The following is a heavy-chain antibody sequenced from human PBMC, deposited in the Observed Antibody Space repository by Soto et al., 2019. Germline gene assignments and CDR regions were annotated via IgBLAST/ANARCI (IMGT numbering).Heavy chain of an antibody. J-gene: IGHJ3*02. CDR1: GGTFSSYT. V-gene: IGHV1-69*08. CDR3: AREQGDIVVVPAAPDAFDI. D-gene: IGHD2-2*01. CDR2: IIPILGIA. Sequence: QVQLVQSGAEVKKPGSSVKVSCKASGGTFSSYTISWVRQAPGQGLEWMGRIIPILGIANYAQKFQGRVTITADKSTSTAYMELISLRSEDTAVYYCAREQGDIVVVPAAPDAFDIWGQGTMVTVSS.